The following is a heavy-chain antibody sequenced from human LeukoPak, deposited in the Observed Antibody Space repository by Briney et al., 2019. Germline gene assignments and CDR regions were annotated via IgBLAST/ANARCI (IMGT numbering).Heavy chain of an antibody. Sequence: SETLSLTCTVSGASITSYYWSWIRQPPGKGPEWIGYIYYSGSTDYNPSLKSRVTISVDTSKNQFSLNLRSVTAADTAVYYCARDKVPGDYWGQGTLVTVSS. V-gene: IGHV4-59*01. J-gene: IGHJ4*02. CDR3: ARDKVPGDY. CDR1: GASITSYY. CDR2: IYYSGST.